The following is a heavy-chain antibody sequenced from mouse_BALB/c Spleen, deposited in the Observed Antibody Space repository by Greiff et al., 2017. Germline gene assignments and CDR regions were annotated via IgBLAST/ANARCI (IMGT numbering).Heavy chain of an antibody. J-gene: IGHJ2*01. CDR3: EREALDY. CDR2: IYPGDGDT. Sequence: QVQLKESGAELVRPGSSVKISCKASGYAFSSYWMNWVKQRPGKGLEWIGQIYPGDGDTNYNRKFKGKATLTADKSSSTAYMQLSSLTSEDSAVLFCEREALDYWGQGTTLTVSS. D-gene: IGHD3-2*02. V-gene: IGHV1-80*01. CDR1: GYAFSSYW.